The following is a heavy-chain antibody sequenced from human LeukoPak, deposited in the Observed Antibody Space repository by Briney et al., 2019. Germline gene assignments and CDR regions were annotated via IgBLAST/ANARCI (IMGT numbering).Heavy chain of an antibody. D-gene: IGHD3-10*01. J-gene: IGHJ5*02. Sequence: GRFTISRDNAKNSLYLQMNSLRAEDTAVYYCAKEPNYGSGSGGFDPWGQGTLVTVSS. V-gene: IGHV3-11*05. CDR3: AKEPNYGSGSGGFDP.